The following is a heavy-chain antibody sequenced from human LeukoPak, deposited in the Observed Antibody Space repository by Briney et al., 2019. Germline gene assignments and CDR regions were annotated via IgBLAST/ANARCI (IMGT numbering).Heavy chain of an antibody. Sequence: GGSLRLSCAASGFTFSSYAMSWVRQAPEKGLEWVSTISGSGGGTYYAEYVKGRFTISRDDSNNTLYLQMNSLRAEDTAVYYCAKDLGRYRNNYFDYWGQGTLVTVSS. CDR1: GFTFSSYA. V-gene: IGHV3-23*01. CDR3: AKDLGRYRNNYFDY. CDR2: ISGSGGGT. D-gene: IGHD1-26*01. J-gene: IGHJ4*02.